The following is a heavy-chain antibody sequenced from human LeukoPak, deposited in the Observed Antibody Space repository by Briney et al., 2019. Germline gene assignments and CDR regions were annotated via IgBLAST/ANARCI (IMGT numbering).Heavy chain of an antibody. CDR2: IKPGGSEK. V-gene: IGHV3-7*01. CDR3: TRGSYWAFDL. D-gene: IGHD2-21*01. J-gene: IGHJ3*01. CDR1: GFTFSSYW. Sequence: PGGSLRLSGAASGFTFSSYWMKWARQAPGKGLEWVATIKPGGSEKYYVDSVKGRFIISRDNAKNSLALQMNSLRAEDTAVYYCTRGSYWAFDLWGQGTMVTVSS.